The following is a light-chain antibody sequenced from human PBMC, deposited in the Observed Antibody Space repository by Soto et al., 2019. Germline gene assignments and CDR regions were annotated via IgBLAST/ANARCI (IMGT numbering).Light chain of an antibody. V-gene: IGKV3-20*01. Sequence: ENLFTQSPGTLSFSPREKDTPSCRASQSVTSSYLAWYQQKRGQAPRLLIYGAYSRATGIPDRFSGSGSGTDFTLTISRLEPEDFAVYYCQQYGSSPFTFGGGTKVDIK. J-gene: IGKJ4*01. CDR3: QQYGSSPFT. CDR1: QSVTSSY. CDR2: GAY.